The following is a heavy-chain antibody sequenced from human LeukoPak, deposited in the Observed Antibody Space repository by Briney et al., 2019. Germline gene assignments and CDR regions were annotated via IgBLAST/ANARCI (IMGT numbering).Heavy chain of an antibody. CDR1: GGSISSSSYY. D-gene: IGHD2-15*01. CDR2: IYYSGST. Sequence: SETLSLTCTVSGGSISSSSYYWGWIRQPPGKGLEWIGSIYYSGSTYYNPSLKSRVTISVDTSKNQFSLKLSSVTAADTAVYYCARVRVVVAAAHYYMDVWGKGTTVTVSS. CDR3: ARVRVVVAAAHYYMDV. V-gene: IGHV4-39*07. J-gene: IGHJ6*03.